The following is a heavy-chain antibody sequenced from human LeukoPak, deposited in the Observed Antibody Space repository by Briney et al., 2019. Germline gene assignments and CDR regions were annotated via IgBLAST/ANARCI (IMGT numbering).Heavy chain of an antibody. CDR1: GGSINNYY. J-gene: IGHJ4*02. CDR3: ARAKGDY. CDR2: IYYSGTT. Sequence: SETLSLTCAVSGGSINNYYWSWIRQPPGKGLEWIGYIYYSGTTNYNPSLKSRVTMSVDTSKNQFSLRLNSVTPADTAVYYCARAKGDYWGQGTLVTVSS. V-gene: IGHV4-59*01.